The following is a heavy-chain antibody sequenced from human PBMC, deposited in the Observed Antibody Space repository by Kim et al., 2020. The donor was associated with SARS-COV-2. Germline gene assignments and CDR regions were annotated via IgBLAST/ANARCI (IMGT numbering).Heavy chain of an antibody. CDR2: IYYNGNP. CDR1: DGSINRGGFY. CDR3: ARDLHPL. V-gene: IGHV4-31*03. J-gene: IGHJ2*01. Sequence: SETLSLTCNVSDGSINRGGFYWSWVRQHPGKGLEWIGYIYYNGNPYYNPSFKSRVTISVAASKRHFSLKLSSVTAADTAVYYCARDLHPLWG.